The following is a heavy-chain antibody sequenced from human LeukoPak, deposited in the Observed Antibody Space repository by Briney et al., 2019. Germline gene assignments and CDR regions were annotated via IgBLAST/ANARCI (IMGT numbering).Heavy chain of an antibody. CDR3: VRDRELFY. J-gene: IGHJ4*02. D-gene: IGHD1-7*01. CDR1: GGSVSIYY. CDR2: VYNSGST. Sequence: SETLSLTCTVSGGSVSIYYWSWIRQPPGKGLEWLGYVYNSGSTDYNPSLKSRVTISADTSKNQFSLKLSSVTAADTAVYYCVRDRELFYWGQGTLVTVSS. V-gene: IGHV4-59*02.